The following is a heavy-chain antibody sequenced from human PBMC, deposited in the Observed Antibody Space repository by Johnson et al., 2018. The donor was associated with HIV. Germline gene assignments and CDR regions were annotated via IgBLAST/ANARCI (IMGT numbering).Heavy chain of an antibody. Sequence: QEQLVESGGGVVQPGKSLRIYCAVSEFTFSNYAMHWVRQAPGKGLQWVAVISYDGSNKYYADSVKGRFTISRDNSKNTLYLQMNSLRAEDTAVYYCARGSLSGSPDIWGQGTMVTVSS. J-gene: IGHJ3*02. CDR2: ISYDGSNK. D-gene: IGHD1-26*01. CDR1: EFTFSNYA. V-gene: IGHV3-30*04. CDR3: ARGSLSGSPDI.